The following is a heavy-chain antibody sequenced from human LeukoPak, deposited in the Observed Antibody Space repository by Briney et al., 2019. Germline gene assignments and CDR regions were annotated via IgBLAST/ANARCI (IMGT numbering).Heavy chain of an antibody. J-gene: IGHJ6*03. D-gene: IGHD4-17*01. CDR3: ARGVKITTVTTLLNYYYYYMDV. V-gene: IGHV1-18*01. CDR2: ISAYNGNT. CDR1: GYTFTSYG. Sequence: ASVKVSCKASGYTFTSYGISWVRQAPGQGLEWMGWISAYNGNTNYAQKLQGRVTMTTDTSTSTAYMELRSLRSDDTAVYYCARGVKITTVTTLLNYYYYYMDVWGKGATVTISS.